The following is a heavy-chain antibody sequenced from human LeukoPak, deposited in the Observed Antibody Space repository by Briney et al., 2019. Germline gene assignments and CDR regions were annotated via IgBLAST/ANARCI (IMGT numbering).Heavy chain of an antibody. D-gene: IGHD1-26*01. J-gene: IGHJ3*02. CDR2: IKQDGSEK. CDR3: ARAGGTYYGIAFDI. CDR1: GFTFSSYW. Sequence: GGYLRLCCAASGFTFSSYWMSWVRQAPGKGLEWVANIKQDGSEKYYVDSVKGRFTISRDNAKNSLYLQMNSLRAEDTAVYYCARAGGTYYGIAFDIWGQGTMVTVSS. V-gene: IGHV3-7*01.